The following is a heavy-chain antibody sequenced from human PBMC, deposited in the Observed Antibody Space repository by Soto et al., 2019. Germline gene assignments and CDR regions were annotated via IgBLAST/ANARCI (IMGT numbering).Heavy chain of an antibody. CDR3: ARERYDILTGYHGGYYYMDV. Sequence: SETLSLTCAVYGGSFSGYYWSWIRQPPGKGLEWIGEINHSGSTNYNPSLKSRVTISVDTSKNQFSLKLSSVTAADTAVYYCARERYDILTGYHGGYYYMDVWGKGTTVTVSS. CDR1: GGSFSGYY. CDR2: INHSGST. J-gene: IGHJ6*03. V-gene: IGHV4-34*01. D-gene: IGHD3-9*01.